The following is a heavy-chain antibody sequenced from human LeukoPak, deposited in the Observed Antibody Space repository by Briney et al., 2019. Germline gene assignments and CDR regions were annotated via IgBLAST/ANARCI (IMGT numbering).Heavy chain of an antibody. Sequence: GGPLSLSCAVSGFSFSDFAMSWVRPAPGKGLEWVSTISGGGENTYFADSLEGRFTISRDNSKNPLFLQMVSLRAEDTAVHYCAKFESVLLGNYYRLVGGEGTAVTVSS. V-gene: IGHV3-23*01. CDR2: ISGGGENT. CDR1: GFSFSDFA. J-gene: IGHJ6*03. CDR3: AKFESVLLGNYYRLV. D-gene: IGHD3-16*01.